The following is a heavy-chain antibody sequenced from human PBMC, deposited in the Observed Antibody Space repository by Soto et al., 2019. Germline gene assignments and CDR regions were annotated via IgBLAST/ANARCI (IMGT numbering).Heavy chain of an antibody. J-gene: IGHJ6*02. CDR2: ISGSGGST. Sequence: EVQLLESGGGLVQPGGSLRLSCAASGFTFSSYAMYWVRQAPGKGLEWVSGISGSGGSTYYGDSVKGRFTISRDNSKNTLYLQMNSLRAEDTAVYYCAKGQYDYYYGMDVWGQGTTVTVSS. CDR1: GFTFSSYA. V-gene: IGHV3-23*01. CDR3: AKGQYDYYYGMDV.